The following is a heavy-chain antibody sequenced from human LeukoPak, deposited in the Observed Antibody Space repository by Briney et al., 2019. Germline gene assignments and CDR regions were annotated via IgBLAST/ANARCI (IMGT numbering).Heavy chain of an antibody. V-gene: IGHV3-49*04. J-gene: IGHJ1*01. D-gene: IGHD3-3*01. CDR3: TRDDFH. CDR2: IRSKAYGGTT. Sequence: QSGGSLRLSCTASGFTFGDYAMSWVRQAPGKGLEWVGFIRSKAYGGTTEYAASVKGRFTISRDDSKSIAYLQMNSLKTEDTAVYYCTRDDFHWGQGTLVTVSS. CDR1: GFTFGDYA.